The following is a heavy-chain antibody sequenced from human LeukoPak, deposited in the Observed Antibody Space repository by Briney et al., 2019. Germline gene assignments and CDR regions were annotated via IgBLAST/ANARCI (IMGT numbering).Heavy chain of an antibody. CDR3: ARSRIAMIVVGGFDI. CDR1: GGTFSSYA. Sequence: ASVKVSCKASGGTFSSYAISWVRQAPGQGLEWMGWINPNSGGTNYAQKFQGRVTMTRDTSISTAYMELSRLRSDDTAVYYCARSRIAMIVVGGFDIWGQGTMVTVSS. D-gene: IGHD3-22*01. J-gene: IGHJ3*02. CDR2: INPNSGGT. V-gene: IGHV1-2*02.